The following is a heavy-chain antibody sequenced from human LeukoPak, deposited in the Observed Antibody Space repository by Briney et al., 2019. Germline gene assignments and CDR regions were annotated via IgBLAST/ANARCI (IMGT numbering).Heavy chain of an antibody. D-gene: IGHD3-3*01. CDR2: ISAYNGNT. CDR3: ARGGVTIFGVVTTIDY. CDR1: GYTFTNYG. J-gene: IGHJ4*02. Sequence: ASVKVSFKASGYTFTNYGISGVGQAPGQGVEGMGWISAYNGNTNYAQKLQGRVTMTTDTPTSTAYMELRSLRPDDTAVYYCARGGVTIFGVVTTIDYWGQGTLVTVSS. V-gene: IGHV1-18*01.